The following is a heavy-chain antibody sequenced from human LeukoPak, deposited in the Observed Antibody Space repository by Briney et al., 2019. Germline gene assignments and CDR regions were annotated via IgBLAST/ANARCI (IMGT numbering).Heavy chain of an antibody. CDR1: GGSFSGYY. V-gene: IGHV4-34*01. D-gene: IGHD1-26*01. Sequence: SETLSLTCAVYGGSFSGYYWSWIRQPPGKGLEWIGEINHSGSTNYNPSLKSRVTISVDTSKNQFSLKLSSVTAADTAVYYCARHVASGRTGLDYWGQGTLVTVSS. J-gene: IGHJ4*02. CDR2: INHSGST. CDR3: ARHVASGRTGLDY.